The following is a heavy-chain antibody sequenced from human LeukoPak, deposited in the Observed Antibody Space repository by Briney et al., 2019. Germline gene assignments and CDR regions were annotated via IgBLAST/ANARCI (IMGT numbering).Heavy chain of an antibody. J-gene: IGHJ3*02. D-gene: IGHD3-3*01. CDR2: IKQDGSEK. CDR3: ARDTDDFQGLDI. V-gene: IGHV3-7*01. Sequence: GGSLRLSCAASGFTFSSYGMHWVRQAPGKGLEWVANIKQDGSEKYYVDSVKGRFTISRDNAKNSLYLQMNSLRAEDTAVYYCARDTDDFQGLDIWGLGTMVTVSS. CDR1: GFTFSSYG.